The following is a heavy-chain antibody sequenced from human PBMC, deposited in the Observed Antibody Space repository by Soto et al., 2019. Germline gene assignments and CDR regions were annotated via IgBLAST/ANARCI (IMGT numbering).Heavy chain of an antibody. CDR1: GGTFSSYT. D-gene: IGHD4-17*01. J-gene: IGHJ4*02. V-gene: IGHV1-69*02. CDR2: IIPILGIA. Sequence: ASVKVSCKASGGTFSSYTISWVRQAPGQGLEWMGRIIPILGIANYAQKFQGRVTITADKSTSTAYMELSSLRSEDTAVYYCAPYPRYGDYVGFDYWGQGTLVTVSS. CDR3: APYPRYGDYVGFDY.